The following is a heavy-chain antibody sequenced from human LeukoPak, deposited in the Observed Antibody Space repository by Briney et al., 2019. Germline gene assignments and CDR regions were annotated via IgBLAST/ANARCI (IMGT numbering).Heavy chain of an antibody. CDR3: ARALKGIAVAGLFDP. CDR1: GGSISSSTYC. Sequence: PSETLSLTCTVSGGSISSSTYCWGWIRQPPGEGLEWIASVYSTGNTFYNPSLKSGVTISVDTSKNQFSLRLSAVTAADTAVYYCARALKGIAVAGLFDPWGQGTLVTVSS. J-gene: IGHJ5*02. D-gene: IGHD6-19*01. CDR2: VYSTGNT. V-gene: IGHV4-39*07.